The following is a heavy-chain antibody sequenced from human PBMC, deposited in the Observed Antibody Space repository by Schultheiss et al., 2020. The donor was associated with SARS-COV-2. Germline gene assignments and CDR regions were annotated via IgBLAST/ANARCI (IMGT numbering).Heavy chain of an antibody. V-gene: IGHV4-31*11. D-gene: IGHD3-22*01. Sequence: SETLSLTCAVSGYSISSGYYWGWIRQPPGKGLEWIGYIYYSGSTYYNPSLKSRVTISVDTSKNQFSLNLSSVTAADTAVYYCARDKRGYDSSGYPDYYYYGMDVWGQGTTVTVSS. J-gene: IGHJ6*02. CDR2: IYYSGST. CDR1: GYSISSGYY. CDR3: ARDKRGYDSSGYPDYYYYGMDV.